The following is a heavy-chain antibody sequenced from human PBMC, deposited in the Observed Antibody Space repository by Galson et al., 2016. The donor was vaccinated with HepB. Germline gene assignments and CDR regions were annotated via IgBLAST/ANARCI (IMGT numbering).Heavy chain of an antibody. Sequence: SLRLSCAGSGFTFSSNWMSWVRRAPGKGLEWVANIKEDGSEKYYVDSVKGRFTISRDNAKNSLFLQMNSLRDEDTAVYYCARADACYGDCHQRYYFDDWGQGILVTVSS. J-gene: IGHJ4*02. CDR3: ARADACYGDCHQRYYFDD. CDR2: IKEDGSEK. D-gene: IGHD2-21*02. CDR1: GFTFSSNW. V-gene: IGHV3-7*02.